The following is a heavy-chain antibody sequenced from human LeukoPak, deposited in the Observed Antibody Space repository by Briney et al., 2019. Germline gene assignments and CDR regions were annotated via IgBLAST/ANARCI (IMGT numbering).Heavy chain of an antibody. CDR1: GGSISSSSYY. J-gene: IGHJ5*02. V-gene: IGHV4-39*07. CDR2: IYYSGST. CDR3: ARGWEPPSWFDP. Sequence: SETLSLTCTVSGGSISSSSYYWGWIRQPPGKGLEWIGSIYYSGSTYYNPSLKSRVTISVDTSKNQFSLKLSSVTAADTAVYYCARGWEPPSWFDPWGQGTLVTVSS. D-gene: IGHD1-26*01.